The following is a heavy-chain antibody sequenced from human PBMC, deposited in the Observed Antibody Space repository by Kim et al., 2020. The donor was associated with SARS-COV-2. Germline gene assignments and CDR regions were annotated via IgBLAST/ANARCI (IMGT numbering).Heavy chain of an antibody. Sequence: KFQGRVTMTRDTSTSAVYMGLSSLGSEDTAVYYCARARYCSSTSCFYFDYWGQGTLVTVSS. CDR3: ARARYCSSTSCFYFDY. V-gene: IGHV1-46*01. J-gene: IGHJ4*02. D-gene: IGHD2-2*01.